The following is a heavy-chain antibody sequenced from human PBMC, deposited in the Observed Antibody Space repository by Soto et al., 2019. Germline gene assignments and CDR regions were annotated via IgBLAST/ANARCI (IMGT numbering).Heavy chain of an antibody. Sequence: GGSLRLSCAASGFTFSSYAMSWVRQAPGKGLEWVSAISGSGGSTYYADSVKGRFTISRDNSKNTLYLQMNRLRAEDTAVYYCAKARAQYYDFWSGYPVDYWGQGTLVTV. CDR3: AKARAQYYDFWSGYPVDY. CDR2: ISGSGGST. D-gene: IGHD3-3*01. J-gene: IGHJ4*02. V-gene: IGHV3-23*01. CDR1: GFTFSSYA.